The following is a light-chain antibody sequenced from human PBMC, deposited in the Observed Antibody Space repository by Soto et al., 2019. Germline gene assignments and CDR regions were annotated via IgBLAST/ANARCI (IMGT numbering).Light chain of an antibody. CDR2: DAS. Sequence: EIVLTQSPATLSLSPGERATLSCRASQSVSSYLAWYQKKPGQAPRLLVYDASIRATGIPVSFSGSGSGTDFPLTISSLEPEDFAVYYCQERSDWYAFGQGTKLELK. J-gene: IGKJ2*01. CDR1: QSVSSY. CDR3: QERSDWYA. V-gene: IGKV3-11*01.